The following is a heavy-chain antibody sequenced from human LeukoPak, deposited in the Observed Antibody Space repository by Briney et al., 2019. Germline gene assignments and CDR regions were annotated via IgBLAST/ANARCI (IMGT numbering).Heavy chain of an antibody. J-gene: IGHJ4*02. D-gene: IGHD3-22*01. V-gene: IGHV3-30*02. CDR2: IRYDGSNK. CDR3: AKESESYDSSGSTFDY. CDR1: GFTFSSYA. Sequence: GGSLRLSCAASGFTFSSYAMHWVRQAPGKGLEWVAVIRYDGSNKYYADSVKGRFTISRDNSKNTLYLQMNSLRAEDTAVYYCAKESESYDSSGSTFDYWGQGTLVTVSS.